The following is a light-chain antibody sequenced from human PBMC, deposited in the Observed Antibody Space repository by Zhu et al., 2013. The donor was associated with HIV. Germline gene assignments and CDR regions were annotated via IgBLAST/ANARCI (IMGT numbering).Light chain of an antibody. J-gene: IGKJ4*01. CDR3: QQYNSLVT. CDR2: KAS. CDR1: QSISTS. Sequence: DIQMTQSPSTLSASVGDRVTITCRASQSISTSLAWYQQKPGKAPKLLIYKASSLESGVPSRFSGSGSGTEFTLTINSLQPDDFATYYCQQYNSLVTFGGGTKVGIK. V-gene: IGKV1-5*03.